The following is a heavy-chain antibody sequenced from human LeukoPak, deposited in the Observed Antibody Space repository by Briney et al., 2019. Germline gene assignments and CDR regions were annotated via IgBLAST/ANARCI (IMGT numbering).Heavy chain of an antibody. J-gene: IGHJ4*02. CDR1: GFTFSSYA. D-gene: IGHD2-21*01. CDR2: ISGSGGST. CDR3: AKEGGLFLDTPPHPY. Sequence: PGGSLRLSCAASGFTFSSYAMSWVRQAPGKGLEWVSAISGSGGSTYYADSVKGRFTISRDNSTNTLYLQMNSLRAEDTAVYYCAKEGGLFLDTPPHPYWGQGTLVTVSS. V-gene: IGHV3-23*01.